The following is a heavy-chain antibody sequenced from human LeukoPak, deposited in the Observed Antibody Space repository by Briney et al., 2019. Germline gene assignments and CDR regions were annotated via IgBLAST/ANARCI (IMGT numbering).Heavy chain of an antibody. CDR2: INPNSGGT. D-gene: IGHD4-17*01. Sequence: ASVKVSCKASGYTFTGYYIHWVRQAPGQGLEWMGWINPNSGGTNYAQKFQGRVTMTRDTSISTAYMELSRLRSDDTAVYYCARDPALLYGDYGMDVWGQGTTVTVSS. CDR3: ARDPALLYGDYGMDV. J-gene: IGHJ6*02. V-gene: IGHV1-2*02. CDR1: GYTFTGYY.